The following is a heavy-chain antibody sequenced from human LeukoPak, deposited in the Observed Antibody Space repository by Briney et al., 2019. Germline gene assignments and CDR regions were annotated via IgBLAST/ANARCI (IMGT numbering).Heavy chain of an antibody. Sequence: SETLSLTCTVSGASISSYYWSWIRQPAGKGLEWIGRIYSSGSTNYNPSLKSRVTMSVDTSKNHFSLRLSSVTAADTAVYYCAGLVARYYYYGMDVWGQGTTVTVSS. CDR2: IYSSGST. J-gene: IGHJ6*02. CDR1: GASISSYY. CDR3: AGLVARYYYYGMDV. V-gene: IGHV4-4*07. D-gene: IGHD2-8*02.